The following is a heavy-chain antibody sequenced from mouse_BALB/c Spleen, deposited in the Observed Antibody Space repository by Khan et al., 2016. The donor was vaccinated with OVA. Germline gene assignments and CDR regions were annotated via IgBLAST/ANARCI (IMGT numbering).Heavy chain of an antibody. V-gene: IGHV1S56*01. CDR3: ARDDDFVVEALDY. CDR1: GYTFRTFY. J-gene: IGHJ4*01. Sequence: QVQLQQSGPELVKPGASVRISCKASGYTFRTFYIHWLKQRPGQGLEWIGWVYPGNVNTKYNERFEGKATLTADKSSSTAYMHLSSLTSEDSAVSCYARDDDFVVEALDYWGQGSSVTVSS. CDR2: VYPGNVNT. D-gene: IGHD1-1*02.